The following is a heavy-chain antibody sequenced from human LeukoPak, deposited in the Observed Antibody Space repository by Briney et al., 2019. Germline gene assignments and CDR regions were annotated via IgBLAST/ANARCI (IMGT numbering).Heavy chain of an antibody. D-gene: IGHD3-22*01. CDR2: ISSDGKST. J-gene: IGHJ4*02. CDR1: GFTFSSYW. V-gene: IGHV3-74*01. Sequence: PGGSLRVSCAASGFTFSSYWMHWVRQAPGKGLVWVSSISSDGKSTTYADSVRGRFTISRDTAKNTLYLQMNSLRAEDTAVYYCARARYYDSSGYYSYWGQGTLVTVSS. CDR3: ARARYYDSSGYYSY.